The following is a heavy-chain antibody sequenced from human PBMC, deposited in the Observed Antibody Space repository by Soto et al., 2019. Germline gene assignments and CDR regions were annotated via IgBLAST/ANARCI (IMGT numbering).Heavy chain of an antibody. D-gene: IGHD1-26*01. V-gene: IGHV3-23*01. Sequence: EVQLLESGGGLVQPGGSLRLSCAASGFTFSSYAMRWVRQAPGKGLEWVSAMSGSGDSTYYADSVKGRFTISSDISKNTLYLQMNSLRREDTAVYHCARRGSGSYYDYWCQGTLVTVSS. CDR2: MSGSGDST. J-gene: IGHJ4*02. CDR1: GFTFSSYA. CDR3: ARRGSGSYYDY.